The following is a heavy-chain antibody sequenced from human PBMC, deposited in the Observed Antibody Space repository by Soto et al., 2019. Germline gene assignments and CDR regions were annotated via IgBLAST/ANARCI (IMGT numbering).Heavy chain of an antibody. CDR2: IDPSDSYT. D-gene: IGHD3-22*01. Sequence: PXESLKISCKGSGYSFTSYWISWVRQIPGKGLEWMGRIDPSDSYTNYSPSFQGHVTISADKSISTAYLQWSSLKASDTAMYYCARHRYYYDSSGCFDYWGQGTLVTVSS. CDR1: GYSFTSYW. V-gene: IGHV5-10-1*01. CDR3: ARHRYYYDSSGCFDY. J-gene: IGHJ4*02.